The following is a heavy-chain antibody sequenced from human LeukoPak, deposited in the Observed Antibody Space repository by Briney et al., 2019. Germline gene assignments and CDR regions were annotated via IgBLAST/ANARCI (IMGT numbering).Heavy chain of an antibody. D-gene: IGHD5-12*01. J-gene: IGHJ4*02. CDR3: ARGSYSGYPQPFDY. CDR1: GGSISSYY. V-gene: IGHV4-59*12. CDR2: IYYSGST. Sequence: SETLSLTCTVSGGSISSYYWSWIRQPPGKGLEWIGYIYYSGSTNYNPSLKSRVTISVDTSKNQFSLKLSSVTAADTAVYYCARGSYSGYPQPFDYWGQGTLVTVSS.